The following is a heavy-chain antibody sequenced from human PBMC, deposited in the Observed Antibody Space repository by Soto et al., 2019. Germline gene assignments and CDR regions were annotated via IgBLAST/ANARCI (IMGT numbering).Heavy chain of an antibody. Sequence: SETLSLTCAVYGGSFSGYYWSWIRQPPGKGLEWIGEINHSGSTNYNPSLKSRVTISVDTSKNQFSLKLSSVTAADTAVYYCARGKDYSYYYYYMDVWGKGTTVTVSS. V-gene: IGHV4-34*01. CDR1: GGSFSGYY. CDR2: INHSGST. CDR3: ARGKDYSYYYYYMDV. J-gene: IGHJ6*03. D-gene: IGHD4-4*01.